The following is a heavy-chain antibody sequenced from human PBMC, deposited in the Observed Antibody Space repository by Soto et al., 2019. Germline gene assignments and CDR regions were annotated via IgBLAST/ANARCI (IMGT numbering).Heavy chain of an antibody. CDR1: GFTFSSYA. D-gene: IGHD5-18*01. CDR2: ISYDGSNK. Sequence: GGSLRLSXAASGFTFSSYAMHWVRQAPGKGLEWVAVISYDGSNKYYADSEKGRFTISRDNSKNTLYLQMNSLRAEATAVYYRARVDTAMVYYYYGMDVWGQGTTVTVSS. V-gene: IGHV3-30-3*01. CDR3: ARVDTAMVYYYYGMDV. J-gene: IGHJ6*02.